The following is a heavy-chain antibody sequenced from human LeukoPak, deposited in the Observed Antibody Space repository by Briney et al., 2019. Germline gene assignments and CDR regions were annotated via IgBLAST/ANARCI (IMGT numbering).Heavy chain of an antibody. V-gene: IGHV4-34*01. J-gene: IGHJ6*02. D-gene: IGHD3-16*01. CDR1: GGSFSGYY. CDR2: INHSGST. CDR3: ARAADTFGMDV. Sequence: SETLSLTCAVYGGSFSGYYWSWIRQPPGKGLEWIGEINHSGSTNYNPSLKSRVTISVDTSKNQFSLKLSSVTAADTAVYYCARAADTFGMDVWAKGPRSPSP.